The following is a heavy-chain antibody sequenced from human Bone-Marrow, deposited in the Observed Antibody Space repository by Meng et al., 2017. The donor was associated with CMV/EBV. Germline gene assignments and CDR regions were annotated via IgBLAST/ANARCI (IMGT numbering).Heavy chain of an antibody. CDR3: ARHVFMIAADSFDY. CDR2: IYYSGST. J-gene: IGHJ4*02. Sequence: VRSLSSTRCYWGWLRRPPGKGLEWIGSIYYSGSTYYNPSLKSRVTISVDTSKNQFSLKLSSVTAADTAVYYCARHVFMIAADSFDYWGQGTLVTVSS. CDR1: VRSLSSTRCY. D-gene: IGHD6-13*01. V-gene: IGHV4-39*01.